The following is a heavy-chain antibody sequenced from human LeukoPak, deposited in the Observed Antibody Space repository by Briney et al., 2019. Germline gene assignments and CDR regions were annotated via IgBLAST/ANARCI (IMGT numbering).Heavy chain of an antibody. V-gene: IGHV3-30*18. CDR2: ISYDGSNK. J-gene: IGHJ4*02. D-gene: IGHD2-2*01. Sequence: GSLRLSCAASGFTFSSYGMHWVRQAPGKGLEWVAVISYDGSNKYYADSVKGRFTISRDNSKNTLYLQMNSLRAEDTAVYYCAKAPKYPEYYFDYWGQGTLVTVSS. CDR1: GFTFSSYG. CDR3: AKAPKYPEYYFDY.